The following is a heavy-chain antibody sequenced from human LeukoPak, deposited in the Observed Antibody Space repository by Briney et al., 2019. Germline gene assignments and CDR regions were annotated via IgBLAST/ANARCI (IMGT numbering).Heavy chain of an antibody. CDR1: GYTFTGYY. Sequence: ASVKVSCKASGYTFTGYYMHWVRQAPGQGLEWMGWINPNSGGTNYAQKFQGRVTMTRDTSISTAYMELSRLRSDDTAVYYCARGEDYYDSSGYYYHQYYLDYWGQGTLVTVSS. V-gene: IGHV1-2*02. J-gene: IGHJ4*02. D-gene: IGHD3-22*01. CDR3: ARGEDYYDSSGYYYHQYYLDY. CDR2: INPNSGGT.